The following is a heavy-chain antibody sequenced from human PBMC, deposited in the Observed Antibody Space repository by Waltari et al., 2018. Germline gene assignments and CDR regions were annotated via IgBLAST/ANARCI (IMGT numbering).Heavy chain of an antibody. CDR2: IWFDGTTT. D-gene: IGHD6-6*01. J-gene: IGHJ4*02. CDR1: GFDLDNYG. Sequence: QVQLVESGGGVVQPRRSLRLSCAAYGFDLDNYGMHWVRQAPGKGLEWVAIIWFDGTTTYYAESVKGRFTISRDSSRNTVYLQMNSLRAEDTAVYYCARDDRSIAALQYWGQGTLVTVSS. CDR3: ARDDRSIAALQY. V-gene: IGHV3-33*01.